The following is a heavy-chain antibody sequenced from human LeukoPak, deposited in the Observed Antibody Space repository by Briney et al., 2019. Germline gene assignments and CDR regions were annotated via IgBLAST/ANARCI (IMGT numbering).Heavy chain of an antibody. CDR1: GFTFSRYS. D-gene: IGHD5-18*01. J-gene: IGHJ6*03. Sequence: GGSLRLSCAASGFTFSRYSMNWVRQAPGKGLEWVSSISSSSSYIYCADSVKGRFTISRDNAKNSLSLQMNSLRAEDTAVYYCARVGTAMVTIVAPYYMDVWGKGTTVTVSS. CDR3: ARVGTAMVTIVAPYYMDV. V-gene: IGHV3-21*01. CDR2: ISSSSSYI.